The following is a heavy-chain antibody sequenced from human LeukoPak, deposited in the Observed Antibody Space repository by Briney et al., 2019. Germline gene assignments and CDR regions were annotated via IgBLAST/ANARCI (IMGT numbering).Heavy chain of an antibody. CDR2: ISSSGSTI. J-gene: IGHJ6*02. Sequence: GGSLRLSCAASGFTFSDYYMSWIRQAPGKGLEWVSYISSSGSTIYYADSVKGRFTISRDNAKNSLYLQMNSLRAEDTAVYYCARGLAYDSSGYYRYYYYGMDVWGQGTTVTVTS. CDR1: GFTFSDYY. D-gene: IGHD3-22*01. CDR3: ARGLAYDSSGYYRYYYYGMDV. V-gene: IGHV3-11*01.